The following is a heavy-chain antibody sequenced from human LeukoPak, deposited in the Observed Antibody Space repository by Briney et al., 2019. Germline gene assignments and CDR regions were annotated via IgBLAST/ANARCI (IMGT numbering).Heavy chain of an antibody. D-gene: IGHD2-15*01. Sequence: PSETLSLTCTVSGGSISSYYWSWIRQPPGQGLEWRGYIYYSGSTNYNPSLKRRVTISVDTSKNQFSLKLSSVTAADTAVYYCAGKGYCSGGSCYAEYFQHWGQGTLVTVSS. CDR2: IYYSGST. CDR1: GGSISSYY. V-gene: IGHV4-59*01. J-gene: IGHJ1*01. CDR3: AGKGYCSGGSCYAEYFQH.